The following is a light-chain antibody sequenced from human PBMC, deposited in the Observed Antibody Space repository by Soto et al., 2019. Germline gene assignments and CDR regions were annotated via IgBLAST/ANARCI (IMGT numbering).Light chain of an antibody. CDR1: QSVLYSSNNKNY. CDR3: QQYESTPPT. Sequence: DIVMTQSPDSLAVSLGERATINCKSSQSVLYSSNNKNYLAWYQQRPGQPPKLLIYWASTRESGVPDRFSGSGSGTDFTLTITSLQAEDVAVYYCQQYESTPPTFGQGTKWEIQ. V-gene: IGKV4-1*01. CDR2: WAS. J-gene: IGKJ2*01.